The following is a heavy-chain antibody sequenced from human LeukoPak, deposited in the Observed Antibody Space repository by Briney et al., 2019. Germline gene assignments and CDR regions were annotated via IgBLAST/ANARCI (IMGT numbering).Heavy chain of an antibody. J-gene: IGHJ4*02. CDR2: IKSDGITI. V-gene: IGHV3-74*01. CDR1: GFTFSNYM. CDR3: LRDLNWSLDQ. Sequence: GGSLRLSCAASGFTFSNYMMHWVRQAPGKGLVWVSRIKSDGITITYADSVKGRFTISRDNAKNTLYLQMNSLRAEDTAVYYCLRDLNWSLDQWGQGTLVAVSS. D-gene: IGHD1-20*01.